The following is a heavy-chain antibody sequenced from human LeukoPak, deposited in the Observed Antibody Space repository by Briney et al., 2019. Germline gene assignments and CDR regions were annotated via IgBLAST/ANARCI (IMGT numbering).Heavy chain of an antibody. V-gene: IGHV3-30*04. CDR3: ANGPTVCHACDF. CDR1: GFTFSSYA. D-gene: IGHD4-17*01. J-gene: IGHJ3*01. Sequence: GGSLTLSCAASGFTFSSYAMHWVRQPPGKGLEWVAVISYDGSNKYYADSVKGRFTISRDNSKNTLYLQMNSQSAEDTAVYYCANGPTVCHACDFWGEGTMVTVSS. CDR2: ISYDGSNK.